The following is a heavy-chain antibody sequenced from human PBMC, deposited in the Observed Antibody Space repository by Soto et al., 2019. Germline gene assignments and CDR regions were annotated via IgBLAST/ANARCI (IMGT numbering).Heavy chain of an antibody. D-gene: IGHD3-10*01. J-gene: IGHJ4*02. CDR3: ARTPTMVRGVIDY. V-gene: IGHV4-39*01. Sequence: SETLSLTCTVSGGSISSSSYYWGWIRQPPGKGLEWIGSIYYSGSTYYNPSLKSRVTISVDTSKNQFSLKLSSVTAADTAVYYCARTPTMVRGVIDYWGQGTLVTVSS. CDR2: IYYSGST. CDR1: GGSISSSSYY.